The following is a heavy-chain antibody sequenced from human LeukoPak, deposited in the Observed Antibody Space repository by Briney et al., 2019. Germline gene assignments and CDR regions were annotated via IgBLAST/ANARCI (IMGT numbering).Heavy chain of an antibody. D-gene: IGHD3-16*01. Sequence: SETLSLTCAVYGGSFSGYYWSWIRQPPGKGLEWIGSIYDSGSTYYNPSLKSRVTISVDTSKNQFSLKLNSGTAADTAVYYCARHYGPWGQGTLVTVSS. J-gene: IGHJ5*02. CDR3: ARHYGP. CDR1: GGSFSGYY. CDR2: IYDSGST. V-gene: IGHV4-34*01.